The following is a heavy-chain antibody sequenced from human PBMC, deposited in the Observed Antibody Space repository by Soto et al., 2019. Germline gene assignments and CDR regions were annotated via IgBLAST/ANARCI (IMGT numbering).Heavy chain of an antibody. V-gene: IGHV4-61*01. CDR1: GGSVSSGSYY. Sequence: QVQLQESGPGLVKPSETLSLTCTVSGGSVSSGSYYWSWIRQPPGKGLEWIGYIYYSGSTNYNPSLKSRVTISVDTSKNQFALKLSSVTAADTAVYYCARGQSSWFGEPPTLAPWGQGTLVTVSS. CDR3: ARGQSSWFGEPPTLAP. D-gene: IGHD3-10*01. CDR2: IYYSGST. J-gene: IGHJ5*02.